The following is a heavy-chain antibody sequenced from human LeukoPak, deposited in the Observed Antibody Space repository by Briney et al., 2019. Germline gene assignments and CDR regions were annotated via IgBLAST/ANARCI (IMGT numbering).Heavy chain of an antibody. Sequence: ASVKVSCKASGYTFTSYGISWVRQAPGQGLEWMGWISAYNGNTNYAQKLQGRVTMTTDTSTSTAYMERRSLRSDDTAVYYCARDLIVVVTADDAFDIWGQGTMVTVSS. CDR1: GYTFTSYG. CDR2: ISAYNGNT. V-gene: IGHV1-18*01. J-gene: IGHJ3*02. D-gene: IGHD2-21*02. CDR3: ARDLIVVVTADDAFDI.